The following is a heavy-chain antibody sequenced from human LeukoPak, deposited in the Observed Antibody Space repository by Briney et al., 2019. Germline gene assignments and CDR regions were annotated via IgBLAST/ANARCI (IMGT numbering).Heavy chain of an antibody. J-gene: IGHJ4*02. CDR1: GFTFSSFW. Sequence: GGSLRLSCAASGFTFSSFWMSWVRQTPGKGLEWVANIKPDGSEKEYVDYQKGRFTISRDNAKNSLYLQMNSLRAEDTAVYYCAREYSGYDCFDYWGQGTLVTVSS. V-gene: IGHV3-7*04. D-gene: IGHD5-12*01. CDR2: IKPDGSEK. CDR3: AREYSGYDCFDY.